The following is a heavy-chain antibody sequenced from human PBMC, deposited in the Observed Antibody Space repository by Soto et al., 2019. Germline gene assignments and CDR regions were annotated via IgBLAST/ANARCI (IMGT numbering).Heavy chain of an antibody. V-gene: IGHV4-34*01. D-gene: IGHD2-8*02. CDR1: GGSFSAYY. CDR3: RLVGHGAFDI. CDR2: INHSGST. J-gene: IGHJ3*02. Sequence: SETLSLTCAVYGGSFSAYYWSWIRQPPGKGLEWIGEINHSGSTNYNPSLKSRVTISVDTSKNQFSLKLSSVTAADTAVYYCRLVGHGAFDIWGQGAMVT.